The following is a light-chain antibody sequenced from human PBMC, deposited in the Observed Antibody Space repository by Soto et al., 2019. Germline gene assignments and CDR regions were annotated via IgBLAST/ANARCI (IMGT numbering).Light chain of an antibody. V-gene: IGLV7-43*01. Sequence: QAVVAQEPSLTVSPGGTVTLTCASSTGAVTSGYYPNWFQQKPGQAPRPLVYSISNKHSWTPARFSGSLLGDKAALTLSDVQPEDEAEYYCLLYCDGAQVFGGGTKVTVL. CDR2: SIS. CDR3: LLYCDGAQV. J-gene: IGLJ3*02. CDR1: TGAVTSGYY.